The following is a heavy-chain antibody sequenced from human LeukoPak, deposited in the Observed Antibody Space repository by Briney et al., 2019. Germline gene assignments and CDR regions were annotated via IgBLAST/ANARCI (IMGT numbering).Heavy chain of an antibody. Sequence: PSETLSLTCTVSGGSISSSSYYWGWIRQPPGKGLEWIGSIYYSGSTYYNPSLKSRVTISVDTSKNQFSLKLSSVTAADTAVYYCARKSYGAFFDYWGQGTLVTVSS. J-gene: IGHJ4*02. CDR3: ARKSYGAFFDY. V-gene: IGHV4-39*07. CDR2: IYYSGST. CDR1: GGSISSSSYY. D-gene: IGHD4-17*01.